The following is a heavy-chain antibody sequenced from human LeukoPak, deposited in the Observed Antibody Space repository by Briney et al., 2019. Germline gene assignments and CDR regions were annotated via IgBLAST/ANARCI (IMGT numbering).Heavy chain of an antibody. CDR2: IRYDGSNK. J-gene: IGHJ5*02. CDR3: AKEAPGYCSSTSCPNWFDP. Sequence: QTGGSLTLSCVVSGITFSNYGMHWVRQAPGKGLEWVAFIRYDGSNKYYADSVKGRFTISRDNSKNTLYLQMNSLRAEDTAVYYCAKEAPGYCSSTSCPNWFDPWGQGTLVTVSS. V-gene: IGHV3-30*02. D-gene: IGHD2-2*01. CDR1: GITFSNYG.